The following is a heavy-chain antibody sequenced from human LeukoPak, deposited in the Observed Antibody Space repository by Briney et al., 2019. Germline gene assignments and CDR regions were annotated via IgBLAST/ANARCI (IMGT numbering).Heavy chain of an antibody. Sequence: ASVKVSCEASGYTFTSYGISWVRQAPGQGLEWMGWISAYNGNTNYAQKLQGRVTMTTDTSTSTAYMELRSLRSDDTAVYYCAVSYGSGSYEGWFDPWGQGTLVTVSS. V-gene: IGHV1-18*04. J-gene: IGHJ5*02. D-gene: IGHD3-10*01. CDR3: AVSYGSGSYEGWFDP. CDR1: GYTFTSYG. CDR2: ISAYNGNT.